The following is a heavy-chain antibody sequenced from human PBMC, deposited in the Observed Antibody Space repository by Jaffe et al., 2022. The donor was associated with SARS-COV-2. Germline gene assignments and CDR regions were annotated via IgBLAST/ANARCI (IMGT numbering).Heavy chain of an antibody. J-gene: IGHJ3*02. D-gene: IGHD2-2*01. V-gene: IGHV1-2*02. Sequence: QVQLVQSGAEVKKPGASVKVSCKASGYTFTGYYMHWVRQAPGQGLEWMGWINPNSGGTNYAQKFQGRVTMTRDTSISTAYMELSRLRSDDTAVYYCARVPRFIVVVPAADLPGGAFDIWGQGTMVTVSS. CDR2: INPNSGGT. CDR3: ARVPRFIVVVPAADLPGGAFDI. CDR1: GYTFTGYY.